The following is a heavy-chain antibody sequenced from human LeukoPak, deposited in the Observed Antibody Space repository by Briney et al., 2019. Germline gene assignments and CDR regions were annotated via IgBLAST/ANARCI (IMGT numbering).Heavy chain of an antibody. CDR1: GGSISSGNYY. Sequence: TLSLTCTVSGGSISSGNYYWSWIRQHPGKGLEWIGYIYYSGRNYHNPSLKSRVTISVDTSKNQFYLKLNSVTAADTAVYYCATYESGSDRGYFDYWGQGTLVTVSS. V-gene: IGHV4-31*03. CDR2: IYYSGRN. CDR3: ATYESGSDRGYFDY. D-gene: IGHD3-10*01. J-gene: IGHJ4*02.